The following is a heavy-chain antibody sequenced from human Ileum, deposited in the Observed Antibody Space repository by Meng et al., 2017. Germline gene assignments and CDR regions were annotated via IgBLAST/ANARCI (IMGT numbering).Heavy chain of an antibody. CDR2: IHHSGTT. Sequence: QVQLQEPGPGLGKPSGTLSLTCAVSSGSISSSIWWSWVRQPPEKGLEWIGEIHHSGTTNYSPSLKSRLTISVDKSKNQFSLKLQSVTAADTAVYFCARGVVSGSHYNTYWGQGILVTVSS. J-gene: IGHJ4*02. V-gene: IGHV4-4*02. D-gene: IGHD3-10*01. CDR3: ARGVVSGSHYNTY. CDR1: SGSISSSIW.